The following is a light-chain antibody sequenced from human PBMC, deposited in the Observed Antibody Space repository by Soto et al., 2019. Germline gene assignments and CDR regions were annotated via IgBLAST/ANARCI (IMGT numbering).Light chain of an antibody. J-gene: IGKJ4*01. CDR3: QQYKYWPLT. V-gene: IGKV3-15*01. CDR1: QSVGSD. CDR2: GAS. Sequence: EIVMTQSPATLSVSPGERATLSCRASQSVGSDLAWYQQKPGQAPRLLIYGASTRATGIPARFSGSGSGTEFTLTISSLQSEDFAVYYCQQYKYWPLTFGGGTKVDIK.